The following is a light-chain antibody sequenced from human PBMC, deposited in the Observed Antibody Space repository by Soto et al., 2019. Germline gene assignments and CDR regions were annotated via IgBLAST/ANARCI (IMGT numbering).Light chain of an antibody. J-gene: IGKJ1*01. Sequence: EIVMTQSPATLSVSPGERATLSCRASQSVSSNLAWYQQKPGQAPRLLIYGASTRATGIPARFSGSGSGTEFTLTISSLQSEDFAVYYCQQYNNWPPRWTFGQGPKVEIK. CDR3: QQYNNWPPRWT. V-gene: IGKV3-15*01. CDR1: QSVSSN. CDR2: GAS.